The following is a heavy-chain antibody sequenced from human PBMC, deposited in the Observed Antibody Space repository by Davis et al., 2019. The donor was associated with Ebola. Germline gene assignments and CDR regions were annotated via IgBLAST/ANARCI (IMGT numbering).Heavy chain of an antibody. CDR2: INHSGST. J-gene: IGHJ6*02. CDR3: ARGTNDDFWSGRKDGMDV. V-gene: IGHV4-34*01. D-gene: IGHD3-3*01. Sequence: SETLSLTCAVYGGSFSGYYWSWIRQPPGKGLEWIGEINHSGSTNYNPSLKSRVTISVDTSKNQFSLKLSSVTAADTAVYYCARGTNDDFWSGRKDGMDVWGQGTTVTVSS. CDR1: GGSFSGYY.